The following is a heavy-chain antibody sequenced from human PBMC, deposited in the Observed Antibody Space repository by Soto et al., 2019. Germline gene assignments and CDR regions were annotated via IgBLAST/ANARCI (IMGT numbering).Heavy chain of an antibody. CDR1: GGSISGSNW. CDR3: ATPWGRITMAAG. V-gene: IGHV4-4*02. J-gene: IGHJ4*02. CDR2: IYHSGST. Sequence: QVQLQESGPGLVKPSGTLSLICTVSGGSISGSNWWSWVRQPPGKGLEWIGEIYHSGSTNYNPSLKSRVTISVDKSKHQFSLKLNSVTAADTAVYYCATPWGRITMAAGWGQGTLVTVSS. D-gene: IGHD3-3*01.